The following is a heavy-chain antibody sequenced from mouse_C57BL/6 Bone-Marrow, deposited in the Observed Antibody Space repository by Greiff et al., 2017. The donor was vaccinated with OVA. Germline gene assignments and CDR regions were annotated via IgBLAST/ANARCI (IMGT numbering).Heavy chain of an antibody. V-gene: IGHV1-74*01. CDR2: IYPGDGDT. Sequence: QVQLQQPGAELVKPGASVKVSCKASGYTFTSYWMHWVKQRPGQGLEWIGRIYPGDGDTNYNGKFKGKATLTADKSSSTAYMQLSSLTSEDSAVYFCARWVYYYAMDYWGQGTSVTVSS. D-gene: IGHD2-3*01. CDR1: GYTFTSYW. CDR3: ARWVYYYAMDY. J-gene: IGHJ4*01.